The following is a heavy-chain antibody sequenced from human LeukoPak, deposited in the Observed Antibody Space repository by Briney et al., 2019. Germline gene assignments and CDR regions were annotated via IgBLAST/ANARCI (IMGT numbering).Heavy chain of an antibody. Sequence: GGSLRLSCAASGFTFSSYAMSWVRQAPGKGLEWVSAISGSGGSTYYADSVKGRFTISRDNSKNTLYLQMNNLRAEDTAVYYCAKGPGIAAAGHNWFDPWGQGTLVTVSS. CDR1: GFTFSSYA. D-gene: IGHD6-13*01. V-gene: IGHV3-23*01. CDR2: ISGSGGST. J-gene: IGHJ5*02. CDR3: AKGPGIAAAGHNWFDP.